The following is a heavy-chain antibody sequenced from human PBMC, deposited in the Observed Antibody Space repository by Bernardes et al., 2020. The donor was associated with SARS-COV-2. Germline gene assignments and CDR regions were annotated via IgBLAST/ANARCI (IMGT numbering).Heavy chain of an antibody. V-gene: IGHV1-18*01. CDR2: ISAYSGNT. J-gene: IGHJ5*02. Sequence: ASVKVSCKASGYTFTSYGITWVRQAPGQGLEWMGWISAYSGNTNYAQKLQGRVTMTTDTSTRTAYMELRSLRSDDTAVYYCARDSGEVVPAANWFDPWGQGTLVTVSS. CDR1: GYTFTSYG. CDR3: ARDSGEVVPAANWFDP. D-gene: IGHD2-2*01.